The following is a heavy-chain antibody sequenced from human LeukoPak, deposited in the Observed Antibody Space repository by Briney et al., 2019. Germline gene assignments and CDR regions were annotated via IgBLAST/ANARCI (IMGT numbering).Heavy chain of an antibody. J-gene: IGHJ4*02. CDR1: GGSISSGAYY. D-gene: IGHD5-18*01. CDR3: ARAMYSYGFYFDY. V-gene: IGHV4-30-4*01. CDR2: IFYSGNT. Sequence: SETLSLTCTVSGGSISSGAYYWTWIRQPPGKGLEWIGYIFYSGNTYYNPSLKSRVTISVDTSKNQFSLKLSSVTAADTAVYYCARAMYSYGFYFDYWGQGFLVTVSS.